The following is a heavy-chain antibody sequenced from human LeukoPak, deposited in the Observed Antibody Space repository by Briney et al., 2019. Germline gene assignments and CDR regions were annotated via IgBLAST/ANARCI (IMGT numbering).Heavy chain of an antibody. V-gene: IGHV1-46*01. D-gene: IGHD3-10*01. Sequence: ASVKVSCKASGYTFTSYYMHWVRQAPGQGLEWMGIINPSGGSTSYAQKFQGRVTMTRDTSTSTVYMELSSLGSEDTAVYYCARDGPGPKIWFGELFYRSVLWHFDLWGRGTLVTVSS. CDR3: ARDGPGPKIWFGELFYRSVLWHFDL. J-gene: IGHJ2*01. CDR2: INPSGGST. CDR1: GYTFTSYY.